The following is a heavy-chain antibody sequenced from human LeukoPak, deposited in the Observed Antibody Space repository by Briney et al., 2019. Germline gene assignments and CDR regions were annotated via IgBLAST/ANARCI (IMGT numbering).Heavy chain of an antibody. CDR3: ARVPGPESSRGY. V-gene: IGHV3-30-3*01. D-gene: IGHD6-13*01. CDR1: GFTFSSYA. J-gene: IGHJ4*02. CDR2: ISYDGSNK. Sequence: GGSLRLSCAASGFTFSSYAMHWVRQAPGKGLEWVAVISYDGSNKYYADSVKGRFTISRDNSKNTLYLQMNSLRAEDTAVYYCARVPGPESSRGYWGQGTLVTVSS.